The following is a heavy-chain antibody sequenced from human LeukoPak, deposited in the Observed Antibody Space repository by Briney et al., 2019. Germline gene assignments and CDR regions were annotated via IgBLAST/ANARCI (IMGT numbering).Heavy chain of an antibody. CDR3: ARSRSTVVTSDGWFDP. CDR2: ISAYNGNT. D-gene: IGHD4-23*01. Sequence: ASVKVSCKASGYTFTSYGISWVRQAPGQGLEWMGWISAYNGNTNYAQKLQGRATMTTDTSTSTAYMELRSLRSDDTAVYYCARSRSTVVTSDGWFDPWGQGTLVTVSS. J-gene: IGHJ5*02. V-gene: IGHV1-18*01. CDR1: GYTFTSYG.